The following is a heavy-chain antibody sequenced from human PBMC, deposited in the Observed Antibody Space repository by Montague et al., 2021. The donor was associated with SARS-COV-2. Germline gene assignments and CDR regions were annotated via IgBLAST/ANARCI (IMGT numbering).Heavy chain of an antibody. D-gene: IGHD2-8*02. CDR3: ERLHPVGGVRP. CDR2: IYSSWST. Sequence: SETLSLTCTVSGGSISSYYCCWIRLPPAKGLEWNGFIYSSWSTNYNPSPKSRGTISLDTSKNKFSLKLSSATAADTAVYYCERLHPVGGVRPWGQGTLVTASS. V-gene: IGHV4-59*08. J-gene: IGHJ5*02. CDR1: GGSISSYY.